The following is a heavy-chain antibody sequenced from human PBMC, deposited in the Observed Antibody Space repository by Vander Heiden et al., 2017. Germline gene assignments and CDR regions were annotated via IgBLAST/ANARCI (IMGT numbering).Heavy chain of an antibody. CDR1: GGSFNAYY. V-gene: IGHV4-34*01. CDR3: ARGRGLRYFDWLSPFDY. D-gene: IGHD3-9*01. CDR2: INHSGST. J-gene: IGHJ4*02. Sequence: QVQLQQWGAGLLKPSETLSLTCAVYGGSFNAYYWSWIRQPPGKGLEWIGEINHSGSTNYNPSLKSRVTISVDTSKNQFSLKLSSVTAADTAVYYCARGRGLRYFDWLSPFDYWGQGTLVTVSS.